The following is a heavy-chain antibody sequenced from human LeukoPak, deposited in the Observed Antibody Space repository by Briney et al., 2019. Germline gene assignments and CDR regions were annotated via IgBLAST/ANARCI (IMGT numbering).Heavy chain of an antibody. V-gene: IGHV1-2*02. Sequence: GASVKVSCKASGYIFTDYYMHWVRQAPGQGFEWMGWINPNDGDTNYAQKFQGRVTMTRDTSISTAHMEVSRLRSDDTAVYYCARANFLYCSSSTCLFEYWGQGTLVTVSS. CDR3: ARANFLYCSSSTCLFEY. J-gene: IGHJ4*02. D-gene: IGHD2-2*01. CDR2: INPNDGDT. CDR1: GYIFTDYY.